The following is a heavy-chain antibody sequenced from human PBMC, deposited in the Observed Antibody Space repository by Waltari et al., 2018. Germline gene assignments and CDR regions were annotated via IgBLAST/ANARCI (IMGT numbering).Heavy chain of an antibody. CDR3: ARSGGLGTTLGVAE. CDR2: INPKRGDT. Sequence: VQLVQSGAEVKTSGASVKVSCKVSGYTFSAFFIHWVRQAPGQGLEWMGRINPKRGDTNYAQAFRGRVTMTGDTSITTAYMELTGLRSDDTAIYYCARSGGLGTTLGVAEWGQGSLVTVSS. CDR1: GYTFSAFF. V-gene: IGHV1-2*06. J-gene: IGHJ4*02. D-gene: IGHD3-3*01.